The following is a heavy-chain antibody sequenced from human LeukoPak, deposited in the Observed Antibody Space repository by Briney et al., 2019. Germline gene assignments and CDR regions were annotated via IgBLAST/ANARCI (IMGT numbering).Heavy chain of an antibody. J-gene: IGHJ4*02. CDR1: GYTFTSYG. CDR3: ARLVGYGSGSYYSSRIRNYFDY. Sequence: ASVKVSCKASGYTFTSYGISWVRQAPGQGLEWMGWISAYNGNTYYAQKLQGRVTMTTDTSTSTAYMELGSLRSDDTAVYYCARLVGYGSGSYYSSRIRNYFDYWGQGTLVTVSS. CDR2: ISAYNGNT. V-gene: IGHV1-18*01. D-gene: IGHD3-10*01.